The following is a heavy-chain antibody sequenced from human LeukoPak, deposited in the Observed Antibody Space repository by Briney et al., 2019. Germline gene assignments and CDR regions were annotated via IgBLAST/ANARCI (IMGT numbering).Heavy chain of an antibody. J-gene: IGHJ5*02. Sequence: GESLKTSCKGSGYSFPSYWLGRVRQIPGKGLGWMGSIYPGDSDTRHSPPFQGQVTSSADKSISTDYLQWSSQKASDTAMYYCARTPFIAVAGTGGWFDPWGQGTLVTVSS. CDR2: IYPGDSDT. CDR3: ARTPFIAVAGTGGWFDP. D-gene: IGHD6-19*01. V-gene: IGHV5-51*01. CDR1: GYSFPSYW.